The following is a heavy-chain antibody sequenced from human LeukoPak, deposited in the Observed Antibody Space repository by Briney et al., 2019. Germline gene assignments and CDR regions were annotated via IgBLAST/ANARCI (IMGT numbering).Heavy chain of an antibody. J-gene: IGHJ4*02. CDR2: INPSGGST. CDR1: GYTFTSYY. V-gene: IGHV1-46*01. CDR3: ARDLVRCSGGSCYPQYYFDY. Sequence: ASVTVSCMASGYTFTSYYMHWVRQAPGQGLEWMGIINPSGGSTAYAHQFQGRVTMTRDTSTSTVYMEVSSLRSEDTAVYYCARDLVRCSGGSCYPQYYFDYWGQGTLVTVSS. D-gene: IGHD2-15*01.